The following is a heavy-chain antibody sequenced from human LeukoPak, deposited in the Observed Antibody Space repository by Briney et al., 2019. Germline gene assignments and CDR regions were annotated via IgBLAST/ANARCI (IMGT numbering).Heavy chain of an antibody. Sequence: SETLSLTCTVSGGSISSSSYYWGWIHQPPGKGLEWIGSIYYSGSTYYNPSLKSRVTISVDTSKNQFSLKLSSVTAADTAVYYCARLGSDYVPFDYWGQGTLVTVSS. D-gene: IGHD3-16*01. V-gene: IGHV4-39*01. CDR3: ARLGSDYVPFDY. CDR2: IYYSGST. CDR1: GGSISSSSYY. J-gene: IGHJ4*02.